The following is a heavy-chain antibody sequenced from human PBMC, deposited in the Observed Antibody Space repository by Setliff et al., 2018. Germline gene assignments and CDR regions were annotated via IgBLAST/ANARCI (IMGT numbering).Heavy chain of an antibody. V-gene: IGHV4-39*01. J-gene: IGHJ4*02. CDR3: ASRYDASYRDRIY. D-gene: IGHD4-17*01. CDR2: FTNSGTT. Sequence: SETLSLTCTVSGLSINNRNYYWGWIRQPPGKGLEWTGGFTNSGTTSYISSLNSRPTISVDTSKNQFSLTLSFMTASDTAVYYCASRYDASYRDRIYWGQGKLVTVSS. CDR1: GLSINNRNYY.